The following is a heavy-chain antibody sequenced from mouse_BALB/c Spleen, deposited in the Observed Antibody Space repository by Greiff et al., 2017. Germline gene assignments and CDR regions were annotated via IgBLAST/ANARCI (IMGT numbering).Heavy chain of an antibody. Sequence: QVHVKQSGPQLVRPGASVKISCKASGYSFTSYWMHWVKQRPGQGLEWIGMIDPSDSETRLNQKFKDKATLTVDKSSSTAYMQLSSPTSEDSAVYYCARGSLLRLDAYWGQGTLVTVSA. J-gene: IGHJ3*01. CDR2: IDPSDSET. CDR3: ARGSLLRLDAY. D-gene: IGHD1-2*01. V-gene: IGHV1S127*01. CDR1: GYSFTSYW.